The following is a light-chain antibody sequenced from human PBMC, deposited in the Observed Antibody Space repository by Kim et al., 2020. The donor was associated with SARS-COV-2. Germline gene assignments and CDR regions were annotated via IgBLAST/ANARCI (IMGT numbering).Light chain of an antibody. Sequence: EIILTQSPGTLSLSPGEGATLSCRASQSLTNKDLAWYQQKPGQPPRLLLYHTSKRATGVPDRFSGSGSGTDFTLTITYLEPDDFAMYFCQHYDFSPVTFGQGTRLEIK. CDR1: QSLTNKD. J-gene: IGKJ5*01. CDR2: HTS. V-gene: IGKV3-20*01. CDR3: QHYDFSPVT.